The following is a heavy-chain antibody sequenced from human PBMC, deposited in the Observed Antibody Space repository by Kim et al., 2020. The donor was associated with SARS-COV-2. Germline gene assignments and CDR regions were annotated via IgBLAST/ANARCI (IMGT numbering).Heavy chain of an antibody. V-gene: IGHV3-7*01. Sequence: YVDSVKGRFTISRDNAKNSLYLQMNSLRAEDTAVYYCARHYYDRLYYFDYWGQGTLVTVSS. J-gene: IGHJ4*02. CDR3: ARHYYDRLYYFDY. D-gene: IGHD3-22*01.